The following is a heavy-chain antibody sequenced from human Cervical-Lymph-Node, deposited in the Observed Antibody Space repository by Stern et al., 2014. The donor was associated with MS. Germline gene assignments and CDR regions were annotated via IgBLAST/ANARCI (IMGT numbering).Heavy chain of an antibody. V-gene: IGHV3-33*01. CDR3: VRDKGYFDSRGYTYSWFDP. J-gene: IGHJ5*02. CDR1: GFTFSNYG. D-gene: IGHD3-22*01. CDR2: IWYDGSQR. Sequence: VQLVESGGGVVQPGTSLRLSCEASGFTFSNYGMHWVRQAPGKGLVWVAVIWYDGSQRYYADSVKGRFTISRDNSKHTMFLQTNSLRAEDTAVYYCVRDKGYFDSRGYTYSWFDPWGQGTQVTVSS.